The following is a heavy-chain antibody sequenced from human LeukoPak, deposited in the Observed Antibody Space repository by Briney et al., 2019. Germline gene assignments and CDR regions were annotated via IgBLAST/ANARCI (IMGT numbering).Heavy chain of an antibody. CDR2: INHSGST. D-gene: IGHD2-21*02. CDR1: GGSFSGYY. J-gene: IGHJ6*03. Sequence: SETLSLTCAVYGGSFSGYYWSWIRQPPGKGLEWIGEINHSGSTNYNPSLKSRVTISVDTSKNQFSLKLSSVTAADTAVYYCWRGRMSVTPYYYYYYMDVWGKGTTVTDSS. CDR3: WRGRMSVTPYYYYYYMDV. V-gene: IGHV4-34*01.